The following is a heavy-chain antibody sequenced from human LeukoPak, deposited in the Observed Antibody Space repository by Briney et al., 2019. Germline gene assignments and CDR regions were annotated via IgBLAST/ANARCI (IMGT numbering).Heavy chain of an antibody. J-gene: IGHJ4*02. V-gene: IGHV3-11*01. CDR1: GFTFGDYY. CDR3: ARYRVITNDYFDS. Sequence: PEGSLRLSCAASGFTFGDYYMTWIRQAPGKGLEWVSYISNSGNTIKEADSVKGRFTISGDNAQNSLFLQMKSLRAEDTAVYYCARYRVITNDYFDSWGQGTLVTVSS. CDR2: ISNSGNTI. D-gene: IGHD3-16*01.